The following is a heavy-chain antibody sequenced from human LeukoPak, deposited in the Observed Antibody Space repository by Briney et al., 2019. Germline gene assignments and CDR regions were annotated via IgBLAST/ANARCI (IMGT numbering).Heavy chain of an antibody. CDR2: VYSGGST. CDR3: ARDLGWDNITSFHF. V-gene: IGHV3-66*02. Sequence: GGSLRLSCVASGFSTYSNYMSWVHQPPGKGLEWVSVVYSGGSTNHAESVRGRFIVSRDLSRNTIYLQMNDLRPEDTAVYYCARDLGWDNITSFHFWGQGVLVTVSS. J-gene: IGHJ4*02. D-gene: IGHD1-26*01. CDR1: GFSTYSNY.